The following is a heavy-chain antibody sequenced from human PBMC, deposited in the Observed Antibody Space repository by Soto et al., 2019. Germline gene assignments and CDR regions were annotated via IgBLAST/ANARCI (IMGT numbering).Heavy chain of an antibody. CDR3: ARSDSGSYIDY. V-gene: IGHV1-8*01. CDR2: MNPNGGNT. Sequence: ASVKVSCKASGYTFSTYDINWVRQAAGQGLEWMGWMNPNGGNTGYGQKFQGRLTMTRDTSITTAYMELSSLRSEDTAVYYCARSDSGSYIDYWGLGTLVTVSS. D-gene: IGHD3-10*01. CDR1: GYTFSTYD. J-gene: IGHJ4*02.